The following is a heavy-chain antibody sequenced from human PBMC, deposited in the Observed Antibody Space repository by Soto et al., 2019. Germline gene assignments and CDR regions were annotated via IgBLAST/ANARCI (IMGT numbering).Heavy chain of an antibody. V-gene: IGHV3-66*04. D-gene: IGHD5-18*01. J-gene: IGHJ4*02. Sequence: GFLRLSRGGSGFIFSNGWMNWVRQVPGKGLEWVSVIYSGGSTYYADSVKGRFTISRDNSKNTLYLQMNSLRAEDTAVYYCARHGYDYGGGYFDYWGQGTLVTVSS. CDR2: IYSGGST. CDR3: ARHGYDYGGGYFDY. CDR1: GFIFSNGW.